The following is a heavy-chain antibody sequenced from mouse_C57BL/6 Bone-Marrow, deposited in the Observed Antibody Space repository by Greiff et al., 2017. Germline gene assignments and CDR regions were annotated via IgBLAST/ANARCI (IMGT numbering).Heavy chain of an antibody. J-gene: IGHJ2*01. CDR2: ISSGGSYT. Sequence: DVKLVESGGDLVKPGGSLKLSCAASGFTFSSYGMSWVRQTPDKRLEWVATISSGGSYTYYPDSVKGRFTISRDNAKNTLYMQMSSLKSEDTAIYYCARVDGYLYYFDYWGQGTTLTVSS. D-gene: IGHD2-3*01. CDR3: ARVDGYLYYFDY. V-gene: IGHV5-6*02. CDR1: GFTFSSYG.